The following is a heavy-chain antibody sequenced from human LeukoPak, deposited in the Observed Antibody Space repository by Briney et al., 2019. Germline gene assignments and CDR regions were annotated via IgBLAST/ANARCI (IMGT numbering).Heavy chain of an antibody. CDR1: GGSISSYY. V-gene: IGHV4-4*07. D-gene: IGHD3-22*01. Sequence: SETLSLTCTVSGGSISSYYWSWIRQPAGKGLEWIGRIYTSGSTNYNPSLKSRVTMSVDTSKNQFSLKLSSVTAADTAVYYCARGPYYDSSGYQDYWGQGTLVTVSS. CDR3: ARGPYYDSSGYQDY. J-gene: IGHJ4*02. CDR2: IYTSGST.